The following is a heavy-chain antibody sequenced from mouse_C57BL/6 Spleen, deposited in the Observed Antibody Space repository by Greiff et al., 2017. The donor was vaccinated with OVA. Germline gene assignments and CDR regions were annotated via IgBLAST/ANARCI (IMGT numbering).Heavy chain of an antibody. CDR3: ARGTLYYGSSYDY. D-gene: IGHD1-1*01. J-gene: IGHJ2*01. V-gene: IGHV1-55*01. Sequence: QVQLQQPGAELVKPGASVKMSCKASGYTFTSYWITWVKQRPGQGLEWIGDIYPGSGTTNYNEKFKSKATLTVDTSSSTAYMQLSSLTSEDSAVYYCARGTLYYGSSYDYWGQGTTLTVSS. CDR1: GYTFTSYW. CDR2: IYPGSGTT.